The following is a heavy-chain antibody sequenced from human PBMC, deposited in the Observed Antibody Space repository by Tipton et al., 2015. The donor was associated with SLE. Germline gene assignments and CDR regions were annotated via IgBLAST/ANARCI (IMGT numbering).Heavy chain of an antibody. CDR2: IYYSGST. J-gene: IGHJ6*03. Sequence: TLSLTCTVSGGSISGYFWSWIRQPPGKGLEWIGNIYYSGSTNYSPSLKSRVTISVGTSKNQLSLKLTSVTAADTAVYYCARDGGNYYMDVWGKGTTVTVSS. CDR3: ARDGGNYYMDV. D-gene: IGHD3-16*01. CDR1: GGSISGYF. V-gene: IGHV4-59*01.